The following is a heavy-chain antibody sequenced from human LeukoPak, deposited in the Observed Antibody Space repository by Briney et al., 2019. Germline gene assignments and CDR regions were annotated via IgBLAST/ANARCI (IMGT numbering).Heavy chain of an antibody. CDR1: GYTFTSYD. Sequence: GASVKVSCKASGYTFTSYDINWVRQATGQGLEWMGWMNPNSGNTGYAQKFQGRVTMTRNTSISTAYMELSSLRSEDTAVYYCARGDAMVRGVIENWFDPWGQGTLATVSS. J-gene: IGHJ5*02. V-gene: IGHV1-8*01. CDR3: ARGDAMVRGVIENWFDP. CDR2: MNPNSGNT. D-gene: IGHD3-10*01.